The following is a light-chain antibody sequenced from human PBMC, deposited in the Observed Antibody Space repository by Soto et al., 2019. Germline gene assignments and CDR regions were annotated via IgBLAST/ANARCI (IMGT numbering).Light chain of an antibody. V-gene: IGKV3D-20*02. CDR1: QSVSRR. CDR2: GSS. CDR3: QQRRSWQVT. J-gene: IGKJ5*01. Sequence: EVVLTQSPGTLSLSPGGRATLSCRASQSVSRRLAWYQQRPGQSPRLLISGSSMRASGVPVRFIGSGSGTDFTLTISSLEPEDFAVYYCQQRRSWQVTFGQGTRLEI.